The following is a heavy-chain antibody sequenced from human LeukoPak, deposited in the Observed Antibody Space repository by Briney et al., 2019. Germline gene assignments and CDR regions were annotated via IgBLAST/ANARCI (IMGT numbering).Heavy chain of an antibody. Sequence: PGGSLRLSCAASGFTFSSYWMSWVRQAPGKGLEWVANIKQDGSEKYYVDSVKGRFTISRDNAKNSLYLQMNSLRAKDTAVYYCARTYYYDSSGYNQAHYYFDYWGQGTLVTVSS. V-gene: IGHV3-7*01. J-gene: IGHJ4*02. D-gene: IGHD3-22*01. CDR2: IKQDGSEK. CDR3: ARTYYYDSSGYNQAHYYFDY. CDR1: GFTFSSYW.